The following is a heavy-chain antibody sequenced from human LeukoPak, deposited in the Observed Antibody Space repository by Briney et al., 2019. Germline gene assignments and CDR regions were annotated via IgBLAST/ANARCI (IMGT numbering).Heavy chain of an antibody. J-gene: IGHJ6*03. CDR1: GYTFTSYG. D-gene: IGHD4-11*01. CDR3: TRATTAYYYYYLDV. V-gene: IGHV1-18*01. Sequence: ASVKVSCKASGYTFTSYGISWVRQAPGQGLEWMGWINPYNGYTNYAQKLQGRVTMTTDTSTNTADMELRSLRSDDTAVYYCTRATTAYYYYYLDVWGKGNTVTVSS. CDR2: INPYNGYT.